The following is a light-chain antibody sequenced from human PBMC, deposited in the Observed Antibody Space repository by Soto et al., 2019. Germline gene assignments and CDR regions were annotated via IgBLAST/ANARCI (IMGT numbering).Light chain of an antibody. CDR2: ATS. CDR3: QKYTKSPKGP. CDR1: QSVSSIY. Sequence: VLTQSPGTLSVSPGERATLSCRASQSVSSIYLAWSQQRPGQAPRLLIFATSHRATGIPDRFSGSGSGTDLTLTIRRREPEDFAVYYCQKYTKSPKGPFSRGTKVDIX. J-gene: IGKJ1*01. V-gene: IGKV3-20*01.